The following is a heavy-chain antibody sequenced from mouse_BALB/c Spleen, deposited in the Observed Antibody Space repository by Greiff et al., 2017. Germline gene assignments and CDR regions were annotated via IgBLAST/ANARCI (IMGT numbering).Heavy chain of an antibody. D-gene: IGHD1-1*01. CDR3: ATATFDY. Sequence: VHLKQSGPGLVKPSQSLSLTCTATGYSFTSDYAWNWIRQFPGNILEWMCYISYSGSTSYNPSLKSRNPITRDTSKNQFFLQLNSVTTEDTATYYCATATFDYWGQGTTLTVSS. J-gene: IGHJ2*01. V-gene: IGHV3-2*02. CDR2: ISYSGST. CDR1: GYSFTSDYA.